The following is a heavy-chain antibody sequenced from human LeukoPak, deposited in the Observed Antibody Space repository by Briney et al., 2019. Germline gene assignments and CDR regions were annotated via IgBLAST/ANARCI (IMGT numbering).Heavy chain of an antibody. V-gene: IGHV3-48*01. J-gene: IGHJ4*02. Sequence: GGSLRLSCAASGFTFSSYSMNWVRQAPGKGLEWVSYISSSSSTIYYADSVKGRSTISRDNAKNSLYLQMNSLRAEDTAVYYCASQVGYCSSTSCYRPFDYWGQGTLVTVSS. D-gene: IGHD2-2*01. CDR3: ASQVGYCSSTSCYRPFDY. CDR1: GFTFSSYS. CDR2: ISSSSSTI.